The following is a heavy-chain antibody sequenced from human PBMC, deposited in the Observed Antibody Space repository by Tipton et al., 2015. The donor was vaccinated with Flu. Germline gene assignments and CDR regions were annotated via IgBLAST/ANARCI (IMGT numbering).Heavy chain of an antibody. CDR3: SRGPDNAKTLT. CDR2: LFPGVTN. J-gene: IGHJ4*02. V-gene: IGHV4-59*01. Sequence: TLSLTCTVSDNSISGFYWSWLRQTPGKGLEYVAHLFPGVTNYYSPSFRGRVRISMDMSKREFSLTMDSVITADTAIYFCSRGPDNAKTLTWGRGILVTVSS. CDR1: DNSISGFY. D-gene: IGHD1-1*01.